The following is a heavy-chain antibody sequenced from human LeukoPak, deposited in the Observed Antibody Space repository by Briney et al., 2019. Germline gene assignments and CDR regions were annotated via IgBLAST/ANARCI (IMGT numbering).Heavy chain of an antibody. Sequence: GGSLRLSCAASGFTFSSYALHWVRQAPGKGLEYVSAISSNGGNTYYANSVKGRFTISRDNSKNTLYLQMGSLRAEDMAVYYCARGGRAIYDYWGQGTLVTVSS. CDR2: ISSNGGNT. J-gene: IGHJ4*02. V-gene: IGHV3-64*01. CDR1: GFTFSSYA. D-gene: IGHD3/OR15-3a*01. CDR3: ARGGRAIYDY.